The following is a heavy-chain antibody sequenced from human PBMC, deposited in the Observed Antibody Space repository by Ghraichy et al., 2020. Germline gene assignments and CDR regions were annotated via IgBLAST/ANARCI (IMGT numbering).Heavy chain of an antibody. J-gene: IGHJ5*02. Sequence: LSLTCAASGFTFSSYAMNWVRQAPGKGLEWVSDISGSGGSSYYADSVKGRFTISRDNSKNTLYLQMNSLRAEDTAVYYCAKAAGGSGGSNWFDPWGQGTLVTVSS. CDR3: AKAAGGSGGSNWFDP. V-gene: IGHV3-23*01. D-gene: IGHD2-15*01. CDR2: ISGSGGSS. CDR1: GFTFSSYA.